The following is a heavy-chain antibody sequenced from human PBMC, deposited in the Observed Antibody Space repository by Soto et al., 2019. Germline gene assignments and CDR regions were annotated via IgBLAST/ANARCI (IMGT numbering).Heavy chain of an antibody. CDR2: IYPGDSDT. V-gene: IGHV5-51*01. CDR3: ASCGSCYQPVYYYGMDV. Sequence: PGESLKISCKGSGYSXTNYWIGWVRQMPGKGLEWMGIIYPGDSDTRYSPSFQGQVTISADKSISTAYLQWSSLKASDTAMYYCASCGSCYQPVYYYGMDVWGQGTTVTVS. J-gene: IGHJ6*02. CDR1: GYSXTNYW. D-gene: IGHD2-15*01.